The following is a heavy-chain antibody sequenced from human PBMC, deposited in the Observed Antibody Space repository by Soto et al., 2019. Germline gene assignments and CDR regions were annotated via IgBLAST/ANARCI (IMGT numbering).Heavy chain of an antibody. CDR2: IYPGDSDT. V-gene: IGHV5-51*01. J-gene: IGHJ4*02. CDR3: ARQRWDSSGYYSGPFDY. D-gene: IGHD3-22*01. CDR1: GYSFTTYW. Sequence: PGESLKISCKGSGYSFTTYWNGWVRQMPGKGLEWLGIIYPGDSDTRYSPSFQGQVTISADKSISTAYLQWSSLKASDTALYYCARQRWDSSGYYSGPFDYWGQGTLVTVSS.